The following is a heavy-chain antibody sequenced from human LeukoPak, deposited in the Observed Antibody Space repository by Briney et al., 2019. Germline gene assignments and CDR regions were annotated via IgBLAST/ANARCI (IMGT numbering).Heavy chain of an antibody. CDR1: GFTFSSHN. D-gene: IGHD6-6*01. CDR2: ISSTGTYI. CDR3: ARGNIATRPTFFEY. Sequence: PGGSLRLSCAASGFTFSSHNINWVRQAPGKGLEWVSSISSTGTYIYYADSVKGRFTISRDNAKNSLYLQMDSLRDEDTAVYYCARGNIATRPTFFEYWGQGTLVTVSS. V-gene: IGHV3-21*01. J-gene: IGHJ4*02.